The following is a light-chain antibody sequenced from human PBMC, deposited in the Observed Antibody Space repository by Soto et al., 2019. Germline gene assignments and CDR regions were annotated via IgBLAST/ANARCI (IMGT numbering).Light chain of an antibody. CDR3: KQSRSFPLT. V-gene: IGKV1-12*01. CDR2: AAS. CDR1: QDLDRW. Sequence: DIQMNQSPSSLSASVGDRVTITCRASQDLDRWLAWYQQKPGEAPKVLIYAASNLRSGVPSRFSGSGSGADFSLSISSLQPEDVATYYCKQSRSFPLTFGGGTKVEIK. J-gene: IGKJ4*01.